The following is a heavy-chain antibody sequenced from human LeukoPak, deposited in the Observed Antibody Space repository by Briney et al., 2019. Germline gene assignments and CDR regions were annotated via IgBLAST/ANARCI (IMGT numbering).Heavy chain of an antibody. V-gene: IGHV3-23*01. CDR3: AREPPSTVLNWFDP. J-gene: IGHJ5*02. Sequence: PGGSLRLSCAASGFTFSSYAMSWVRQAPGKGLEWVSAISGSGGSTYYADSVKGRFTISRDSAKDSLYLQMNSLRAEDTAIYYCAREPPSTVLNWFDPWGQGTLVTVSS. D-gene: IGHD4-17*01. CDR2: ISGSGGST. CDR1: GFTFSSYA.